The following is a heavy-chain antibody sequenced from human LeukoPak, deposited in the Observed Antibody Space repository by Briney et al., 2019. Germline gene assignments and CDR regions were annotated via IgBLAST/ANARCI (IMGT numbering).Heavy chain of an antibody. CDR1: GYTFTSYG. CDR3: ARDAPYDSSDYPYYYYGRDV. D-gene: IGHD3-22*01. CDR2: TSAFIGNT. Sequence: PGASVSVSCMPSGYTFTSYGASWVRPAPGQGLEWMGWTSAFIGNTNYAQTLHGRGTRATDISTSTAHRELRSLRSDDTAVYHCARDAPYDSSDYPYYYYGRDVWGKGPRVTVSS. V-gene: IGHV1-18*01. J-gene: IGHJ6*04.